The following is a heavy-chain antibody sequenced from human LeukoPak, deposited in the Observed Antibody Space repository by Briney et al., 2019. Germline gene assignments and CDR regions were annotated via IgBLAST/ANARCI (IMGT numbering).Heavy chain of an antibody. D-gene: IGHD3-9*01. Sequence: GGSLRLSCAASGFTFSSYAMSWVRQAPGKGLEWVSAISGSGGSTYYADSVKGRFTISRDNSKNTLYLQMNSLRAEDTAVNYCAKDDSPLRYFDWYDYWGQGTLVTVSS. CDR1: GFTFSSYA. V-gene: IGHV3-23*01. J-gene: IGHJ4*02. CDR2: ISGSGGST. CDR3: AKDDSPLRYFDWYDY.